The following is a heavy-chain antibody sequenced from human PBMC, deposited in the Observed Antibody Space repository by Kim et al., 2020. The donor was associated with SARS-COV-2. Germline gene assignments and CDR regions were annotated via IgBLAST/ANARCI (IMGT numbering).Heavy chain of an antibody. CDR1: GYTFTSYD. V-gene: IGHV1-8*01. D-gene: IGHD6-6*01. CDR2: MNPNSGNT. Sequence: ASVKVSCKASGYTFTSYDINWVRQATGQGLEWMGWMNPNSGNTGYAQKFQGRVTMTRNTSISTAYMELSSLRSEDTAVYYCARGSRGKLVLGYYYYMDVWGKGTPVTVSS. J-gene: IGHJ6*03. CDR3: ARGSRGKLVLGYYYYMDV.